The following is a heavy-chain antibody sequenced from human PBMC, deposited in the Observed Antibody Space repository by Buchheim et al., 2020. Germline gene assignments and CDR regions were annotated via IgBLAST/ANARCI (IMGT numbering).Heavy chain of an antibody. J-gene: IGHJ5*02. Sequence: QVQLQESGPGLVKPSQTLSLTCTVSGGSISSGGYYWSWIRQHPGKGREWIWYIYYSGSTYYNPSLTSRVTISVHPSKNQFSLKLSSVTAADTAVYDCARGGGYSYGCGVDPWGQGTL. CDR3: ARGGGYSYGCGVDP. V-gene: IGHV4-31*03. CDR2: IYYSGST. D-gene: IGHD5-18*01. CDR1: GGSISSGGYY.